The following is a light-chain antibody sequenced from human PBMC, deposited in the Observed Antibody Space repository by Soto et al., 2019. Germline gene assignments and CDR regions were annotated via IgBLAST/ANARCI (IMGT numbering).Light chain of an antibody. V-gene: IGLV1-51*01. CDR1: SSNIGNNY. J-gene: IGLJ2*01. Sequence: QSVLTQPPSVSAAPRQKVAISCSGSSSNIGNNYVSWYHRVPGSAPKLLIYDNNERPSGIPDRFSGSKSGTSATLDITGLQAGDEGDYYCGTWDSRLRVVVFGGGTKLTVL. CDR2: DNN. CDR3: GTWDSRLRVVV.